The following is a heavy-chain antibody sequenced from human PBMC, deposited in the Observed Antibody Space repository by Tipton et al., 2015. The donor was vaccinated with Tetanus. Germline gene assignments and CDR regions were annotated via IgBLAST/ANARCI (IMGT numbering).Heavy chain of an antibody. D-gene: IGHD4-17*01. CDR2: ISTGNGNP. J-gene: IGHJ4*01. CDR1: GYTFTDFP. V-gene: IGHV1-3*04. Sequence: VQLVQSGAEVKKPGASVKISCKASGYTFTDFPLHWVRQGPGQRLEWLGWISTGNGNPTYSQKFQGRLTLTRDTSASTAYMELSGLKSEDTALYYCARTLYGDYTAYWGRGTLVTVSP. CDR3: ARTLYGDYTAY.